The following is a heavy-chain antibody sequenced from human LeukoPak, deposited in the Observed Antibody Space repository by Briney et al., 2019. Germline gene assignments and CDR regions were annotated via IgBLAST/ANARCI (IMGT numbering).Heavy chain of an antibody. D-gene: IGHD3-3*01. CDR3: AREGLRFLEWFSRNNWFDP. CDR1: GYTFTSYY. J-gene: IGHJ5*02. V-gene: IGHV1-46*01. CDR2: INPSGGST. Sequence: ASVTVSCKASGYTFTSYYMHWVRQAPGQGLEWMGIINPSGGSTSYAQKFQGRVTMTRDTSTSTVYMELSSLRSEDTAVYYCAREGLRFLEWFSRNNWFDPWGQGTLVTVSS.